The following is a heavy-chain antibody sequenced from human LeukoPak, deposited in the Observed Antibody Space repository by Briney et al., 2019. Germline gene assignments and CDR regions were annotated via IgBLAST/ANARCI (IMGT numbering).Heavy chain of an antibody. D-gene: IGHD4-17*01. CDR1: GFTFSSYW. CDR3: ARERTTVTSLDY. J-gene: IGHJ4*02. CDR2: IEPDGSEK. Sequence: GGSLRLSCAASGFTFSSYWMSWVRQAPGKGLEWVANIEPDGSEKYYVDSVKGRFTISRDNAKNSLYLQMNSLRAEDTAVYYCARERTTVTSLDYWGQGTLVTVSS. V-gene: IGHV3-7*01.